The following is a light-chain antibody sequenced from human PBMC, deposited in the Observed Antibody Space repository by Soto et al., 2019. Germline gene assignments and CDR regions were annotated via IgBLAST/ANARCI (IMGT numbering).Light chain of an antibody. CDR1: SSDVGGYNY. V-gene: IGLV2-11*01. CDR3: CSYAGGYTFRV. Sequence: QSVLTQPRSVSGSPGQSVTISCTGTSSDVGGYNYVSWYQQHPGKAPKLMIYDVSKRPSGVPDRFSGSKSGNTASLTISGLQAEDEADYYCCSYAGGYTFRVFGTGTKVTVL. CDR2: DVS. J-gene: IGLJ1*01.